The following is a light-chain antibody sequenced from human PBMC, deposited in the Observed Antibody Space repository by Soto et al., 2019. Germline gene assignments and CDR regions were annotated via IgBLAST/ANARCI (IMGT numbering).Light chain of an antibody. Sequence: QSALTQPRSVSGSPGQSVTISCTGTSSDVGAYNYVSWYQQHPGKAPKVMIYDGSQRPSGVPDRFSGSKSGNTASLTISGLQAEDEADYYCSSYAGRYTYVFGTGTKLTVL. CDR2: DGS. CDR1: SSDVGAYNY. CDR3: SSYAGRYTYV. V-gene: IGLV2-11*01. J-gene: IGLJ1*01.